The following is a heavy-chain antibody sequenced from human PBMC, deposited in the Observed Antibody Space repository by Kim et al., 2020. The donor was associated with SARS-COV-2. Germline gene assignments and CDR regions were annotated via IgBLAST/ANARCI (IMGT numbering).Heavy chain of an antibody. J-gene: IGHJ2*01. Sequence: SVKVSCKASGGTFSSYAISWVRQAPGQGLEWMGRIIPILGIANYAQKFQGRVTITADKSTSTAYMELSSLRSEDTAVYYCARGGWYEDWYFDLWGRGTLVTVSS. D-gene: IGHD6-19*01. CDR1: GGTFSSYA. V-gene: IGHV1-69*04. CDR2: IIPILGIA. CDR3: ARGGWYEDWYFDL.